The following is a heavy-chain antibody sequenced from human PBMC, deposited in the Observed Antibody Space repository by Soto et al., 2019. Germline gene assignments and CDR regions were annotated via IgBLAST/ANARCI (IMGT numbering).Heavy chain of an antibody. CDR2: IGSSSTTI. V-gene: IGHV3-48*01. CDR1: GFTFSSYS. Sequence: PGGSLRLSCAASGFTFSSYSFNWVRQAPGKGLEWLSYIGSSSTTIYYADSVKGRFIISRDNAKNSLYLQMNSLRPEDTAVYYCEREQQLAFDNWGQGTRVTVSS. J-gene: IGHJ4*02. D-gene: IGHD6-13*01. CDR3: EREQQLAFDN.